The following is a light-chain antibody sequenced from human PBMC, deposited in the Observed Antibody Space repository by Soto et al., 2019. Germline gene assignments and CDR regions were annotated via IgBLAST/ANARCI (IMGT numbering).Light chain of an antibody. CDR3: SSYAGSNYVI. J-gene: IGLJ2*01. Sequence: QSALTQPPSASGSPGPSVTISCTGPSSDVGGYNYVSWYQQHPGKAPKLMIYEVNKRPSGVPDRFSGSKSDNTASLTVSGLQAEDEAYYYCSSYAGSNYVIFGGGTKLTVL. V-gene: IGLV2-8*01. CDR1: SSDVGGYNY. CDR2: EVN.